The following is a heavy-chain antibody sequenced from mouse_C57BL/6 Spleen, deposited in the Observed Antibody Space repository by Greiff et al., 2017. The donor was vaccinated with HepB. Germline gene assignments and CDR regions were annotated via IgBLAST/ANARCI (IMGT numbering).Heavy chain of an antibody. CDR3: ARGPFYYGSRWFAY. CDR2: ISSGSSTI. J-gene: IGHJ3*01. CDR1: GFTFSDYG. D-gene: IGHD1-1*01. V-gene: IGHV5-17*01. Sequence: EVHLVESGGGLVKPGGSLKLSCAASGFTFSDYGMHWVRQAPEKGLEWVAYISSGSSTIYYADTVKGRFTISRDNAKNTLFLQMTSLRSEDTAMYYCARGPFYYGSRWFAYWGQGTLVTVSA.